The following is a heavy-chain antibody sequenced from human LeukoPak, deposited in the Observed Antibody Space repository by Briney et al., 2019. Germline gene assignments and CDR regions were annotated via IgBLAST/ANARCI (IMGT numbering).Heavy chain of an antibody. CDR3: ARPSSSWYNWFDP. J-gene: IGHJ5*02. Sequence: SETLSLTCTVSGGPISSSSYYWGWIRQPPGKGLEWIGSIYYSGSTYYNPSLKSRVTISVDTSKNQFSLKLSSVTAADTAVYYCARPSSSWYNWFDPWGQGTLVTVSS. CDR2: IYYSGST. CDR1: GGPISSSSYY. D-gene: IGHD6-13*01. V-gene: IGHV4-39*01.